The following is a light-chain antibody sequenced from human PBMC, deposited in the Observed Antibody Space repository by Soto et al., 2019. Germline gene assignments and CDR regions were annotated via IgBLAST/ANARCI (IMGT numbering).Light chain of an antibody. V-gene: IGKV1-5*01. Sequence: IQMAQSTATLAASVGDRVSITCRASQSIDTWLAWYQQKAGKAPKLLIYAASSLQSGVPSRFSGSGSGTDFTLTISSLVPEDFAVYYCQQCNSWPQWTFGQGTKVDIK. CDR1: QSIDTW. CDR3: QQCNSWPQWT. CDR2: AAS. J-gene: IGKJ1*01.